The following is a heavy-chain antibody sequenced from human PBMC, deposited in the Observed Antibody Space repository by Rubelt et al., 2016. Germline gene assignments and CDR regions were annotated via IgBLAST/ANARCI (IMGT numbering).Heavy chain of an antibody. D-gene: IGHD4-11*01. J-gene: IGHJ6*02. V-gene: IGHV4-30-2*01. Sequence: HSGSTYYNPSLKSRVTISVDRSKNQFSLKLSSVTAADTAVYYCARESVNYSNYYHYGMDVWGQGTTVTVSS. CDR3: ARESVNYSNYYHYGMDV. CDR2: HSGST.